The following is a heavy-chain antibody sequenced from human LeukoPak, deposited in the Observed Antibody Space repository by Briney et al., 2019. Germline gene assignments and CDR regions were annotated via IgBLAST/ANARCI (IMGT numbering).Heavy chain of an antibody. V-gene: IGHV5-51*01. Sequence: GESLKISCEGSGYSFSNYWIGWVRQMAGKGLEWMGIIYPGDYETRYSPSFRGLVTISVDKSISTAYLQWSSLKASDTAMYYCAIPPAYCGNDCSFDHWGQGTLVTVSS. CDR3: AIPPAYCGNDCSFDH. CDR1: GYSFSNYW. J-gene: IGHJ4*02. CDR2: IYPGDYET. D-gene: IGHD2-21*02.